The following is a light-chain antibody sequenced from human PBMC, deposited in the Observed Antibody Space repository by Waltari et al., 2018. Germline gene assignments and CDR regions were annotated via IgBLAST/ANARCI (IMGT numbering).Light chain of an antibody. CDR1: QGISSY. CDR3: LQHNSYPLT. V-gene: IGKV1-17*01. Sequence: DIQMTQSPSSLSASVGDTVTITCRASQGISSYLNWFQQKPVKAPKLLIYAATTLQSGVPSRFSGSGSGTEFTLTISSLQPEDFAAYYCLQHNSYPLTFGGGTKVEIK. J-gene: IGKJ4*01. CDR2: AAT.